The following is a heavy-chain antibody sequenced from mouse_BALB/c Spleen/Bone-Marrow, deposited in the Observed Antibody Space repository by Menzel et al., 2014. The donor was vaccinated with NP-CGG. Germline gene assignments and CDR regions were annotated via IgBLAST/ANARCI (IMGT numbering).Heavy chain of an antibody. J-gene: IGHJ4*01. V-gene: IGHV1-67*01. CDR2: ISTYNGNT. CDR1: GYTFTDYA. D-gene: IGHD2-14*01. CDR3: AREVRAPWYAMDY. Sequence: QVHVKQSGPEVVRPRVSVKISCKGSGYTFTDYAMHWVKQSHAKSLEWIGVISTYNGNTNYNQKFKGKATMTVDKSSSTAYMELARLTSEDSAIYYSAREVRAPWYAMDYWGQGTSVTVSS.